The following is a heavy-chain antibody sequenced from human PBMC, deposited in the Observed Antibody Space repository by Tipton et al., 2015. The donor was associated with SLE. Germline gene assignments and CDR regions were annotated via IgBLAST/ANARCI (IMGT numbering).Heavy chain of an antibody. CDR3: AGLYGMDV. Sequence: SLRLSCAASGFTFRKYWMSWVRQTPGKGLEWVANIKQDGSEKYYVDSLKGRFTISRDNAKSSLYLQMNSLRAEDSAVYYCAGLYGMDVWGQGTTVTVSS. D-gene: IGHD3-16*01. V-gene: IGHV3-7*01. J-gene: IGHJ6*02. CDR2: IKQDGSEK. CDR1: GFTFRKYW.